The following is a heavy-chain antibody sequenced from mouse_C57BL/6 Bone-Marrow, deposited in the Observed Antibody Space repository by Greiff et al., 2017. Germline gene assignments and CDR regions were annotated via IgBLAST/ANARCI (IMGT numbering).Heavy chain of an antibody. CDR2: IDPEIGDT. CDR3: SSFDGNYFDV. D-gene: IGHD2-3*01. CDR1: GFNIKDDY. J-gene: IGHJ2*01. Sequence: VQLQQSGAELVRPGASVKLSCTASGFNIKDDYIHWVKQRPEQGLEWIGWIDPEIGDTEYASKFQGKATITSDTSSNTAYLQLSSLTSEDTAVYYCSSFDGNYFDVWDQGTPLTVAS. V-gene: IGHV14-4*01.